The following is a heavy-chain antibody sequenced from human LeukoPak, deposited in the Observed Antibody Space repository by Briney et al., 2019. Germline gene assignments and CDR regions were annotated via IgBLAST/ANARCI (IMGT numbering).Heavy chain of an antibody. J-gene: IGHJ4*02. V-gene: IGHV3-7*01. Sequence: GGSLRLSCAASGFTFSSYWMSCVRQAPGKRLEWVANINQDGSEKYYVDSVKGRFIISRDNARNSLFLQMNILTAEDTAIYYCVREGAYSTSSPAGYWGQGTLVSVSS. CDR3: VREGAYSTSSPAGY. CDR1: GFTFSSYW. D-gene: IGHD6-6*01. CDR2: INQDGSEK.